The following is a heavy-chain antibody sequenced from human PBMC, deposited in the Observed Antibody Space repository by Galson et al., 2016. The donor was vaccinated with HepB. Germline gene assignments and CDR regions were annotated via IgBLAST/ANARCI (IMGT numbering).Heavy chain of an antibody. Sequence: SLRLSCAASGLIVRSNFMTWVRQGPGKGLEWVATIYNDGDTFYADSVKGRFSISRHNSNNILYRQMSNVTPDYTAVYYCARDGSEHGRSSGGGMDVWGQGTTVTVSS. J-gene: IGHJ6*02. CDR2: IYNDGDT. V-gene: IGHV3-53*01. CDR1: GLIVRSNF. D-gene: IGHD1-14*01. CDR3: ARDGSEHGRSSGGGMDV.